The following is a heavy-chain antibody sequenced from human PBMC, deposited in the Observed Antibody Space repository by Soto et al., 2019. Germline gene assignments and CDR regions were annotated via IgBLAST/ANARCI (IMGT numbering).Heavy chain of an antibody. CDR2: IYYSGST. V-gene: IGHV4-59*08. J-gene: IGHJ4*02. D-gene: IGHD2-21*02. CDR1: GGSISSYY. CDR3: ARQGGGGDCHI. Sequence: SETLSLTCTVSGGSISSYYWSWIRQPPGKGLEWIGYIYYSGSTNYNPSLKSRVTISVDTSKNQFSLKLSSVTAADTAVYYCARQGGGGDCHIWGQGTLVTVSS.